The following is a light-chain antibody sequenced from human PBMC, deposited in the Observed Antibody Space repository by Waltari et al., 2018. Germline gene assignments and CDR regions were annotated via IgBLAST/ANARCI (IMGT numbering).Light chain of an antibody. Sequence: DIQMTQSPSSLSASVGDRVTITCRVSQIISSYLNWYQQKPGKAPKLLIYSASSLQSGVPSRFSGSGSGTDFTLTISSLQPEDFATYYCQQSYSTPFTFGPGTKVDIK. CDR1: QIISSY. CDR2: SAS. CDR3: QQSYSTPFT. J-gene: IGKJ3*01. V-gene: IGKV1-39*01.